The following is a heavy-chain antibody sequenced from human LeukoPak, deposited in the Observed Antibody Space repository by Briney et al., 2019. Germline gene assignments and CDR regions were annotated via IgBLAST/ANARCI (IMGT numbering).Heavy chain of an antibody. CDR1: GFTFNNYW. Sequence: GGSLKLSCAASGFTFNNYWMSWVRQAPGKGLKWVAIIKQDGSEKYYVDSVKGRFTISRDNAKNSLYLQMNSLRAEDTAVYYCANHWGSYYYGMDVWGQGTTVAVSS. D-gene: IGHD7-27*01. V-gene: IGHV3-7*01. CDR3: ANHWGSYYYGMDV. J-gene: IGHJ6*02. CDR2: IKQDGSEK.